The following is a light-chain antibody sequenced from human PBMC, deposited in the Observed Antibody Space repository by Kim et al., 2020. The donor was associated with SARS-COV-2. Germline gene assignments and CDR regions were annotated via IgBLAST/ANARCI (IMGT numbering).Light chain of an antibody. CDR2: AAS. J-gene: IGKJ4*01. CDR3: QQYYSFPLT. CDR1: QGVSSY. V-gene: IGKV1-8*01. Sequence: AIRMTQSPSSFSASTGDRVTITCRASQGVSSYLAWYQQKPGKAPKLLIYAASTLGSGVPSRFSGSGSGTDFTLTMSCLQSEDLATYYCQQYYSFPLTFGGGTKVDIK.